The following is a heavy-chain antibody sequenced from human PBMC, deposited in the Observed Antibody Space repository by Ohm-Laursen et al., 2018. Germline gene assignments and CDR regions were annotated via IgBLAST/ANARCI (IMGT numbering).Heavy chain of an antibody. CDR2: MSSTGNTI. CDR1: GFSFSTYD. J-gene: IGHJ4*02. Sequence: SLRLSCAASGFSFSTYDMNWVRQAPGKGLEWVSYMSSTGNTIYYADSVKGRFTISRDNTKKSLYLQMDNLRVEDTAVYYCAGSYIYWGQGTLVSVSS. V-gene: IGHV3-48*03. D-gene: IGHD3-10*01. CDR3: AGSYIY.